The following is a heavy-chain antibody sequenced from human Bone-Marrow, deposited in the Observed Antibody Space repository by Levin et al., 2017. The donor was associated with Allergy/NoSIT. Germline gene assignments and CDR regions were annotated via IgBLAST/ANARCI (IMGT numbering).Heavy chain of an antibody. V-gene: IGHV3-53*01. CDR2: IYSGGGT. CDR3: ARGWYGSGAY. J-gene: IGHJ4*02. Sequence: GGSLRLSCAVSGFTVSNNFMNWVRQAPGKGLEWVSLIYSGGGTYYADSVKGRFTISGDSSSNTLYLQMNSLRAEDTAIYYCARGWYGSGAYWGQGTMVTVSS. CDR1: GFTVSNNF. D-gene: IGHD3-10*01.